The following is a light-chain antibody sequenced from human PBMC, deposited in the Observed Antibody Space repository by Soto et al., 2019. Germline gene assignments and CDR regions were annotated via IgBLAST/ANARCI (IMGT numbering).Light chain of an antibody. Sequence: EIVLTQSPGTLSLSPGERATLSCRASQSVTSSYLAWYQQKPGQAPRLLIYGASSRATGIPDRFSESGSGTVFTLTISRLEPEDFAVYYCQQYVSPPRTFGQGTKVEI. CDR1: QSVTSSY. V-gene: IGKV3-20*01. CDR3: QQYVSPPRT. CDR2: GAS. J-gene: IGKJ1*01.